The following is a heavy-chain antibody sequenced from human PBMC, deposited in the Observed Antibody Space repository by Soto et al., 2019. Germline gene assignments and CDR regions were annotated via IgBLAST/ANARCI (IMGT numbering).Heavy chain of an antibody. CDR2: IGPAGVT. CDR3: ARDWYYGSGTYNYYGMDV. V-gene: IGHV3-13*01. J-gene: IGHJ6*02. Sequence: DVHLVESGGGLVQPGGSLRLSCAASGFMFSSYDMQWVRQGPGKGLEWVSGIGPAGVTYYAGSVKGRFTISRENAKNSLYLQMTSLRAEDTAVYYCARDWYYGSGTYNYYGMDVWGQGTTVTVSS. CDR1: GFMFSSYD. D-gene: IGHD3-10*01.